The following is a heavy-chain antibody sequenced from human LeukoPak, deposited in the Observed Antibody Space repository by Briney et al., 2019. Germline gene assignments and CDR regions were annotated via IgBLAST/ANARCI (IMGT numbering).Heavy chain of an antibody. V-gene: IGHV4-59*08. CDR3: ARLGCSSTSCYADY. D-gene: IGHD2-2*01. Sequence: SETLSLTCTVSGCSINNYYWSWIRQPPGKGLEWIGYIYYSGSTNYNPSLKSRVTISVDTSKNQFSLQLSSVTAADTAVYYCARLGCSSTSCYADYWGQGTLVTVSS. CDR2: IYYSGST. J-gene: IGHJ4*02. CDR1: GCSINNYY.